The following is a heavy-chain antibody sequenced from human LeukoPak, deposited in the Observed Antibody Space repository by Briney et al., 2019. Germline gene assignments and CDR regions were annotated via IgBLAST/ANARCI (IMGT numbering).Heavy chain of an antibody. CDR3: AAEVYRGGDCCHLDV. Sequence: SVNDSCKTSGFTFTSSAVQWVRQARGQRLEWIGWIVVGRGNTNYAQNLQGRVTITRDLSTSTAYMELSSLRSEDTAVYYCAAEVYRGGDCCHLDVWGQGSMVTVSS. J-gene: IGHJ4*02. CDR2: IVVGRGNT. D-gene: IGHD2-21*02. V-gene: IGHV1-58*01. CDR1: GFTFTSSA.